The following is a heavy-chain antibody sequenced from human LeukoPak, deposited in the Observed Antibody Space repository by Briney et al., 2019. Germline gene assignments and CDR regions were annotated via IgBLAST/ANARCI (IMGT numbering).Heavy chain of an antibody. Sequence: GESLEISCKGSGYSFTSYWIGWVRQMPGKGLEWMGIIYPGDSDTRYSPSFQGQVTISADKSISTAYLQWSSLKASDTAMYYCARDGAYDSSGNDAFDIWGQGTMVTVSS. V-gene: IGHV5-51*01. CDR1: GYSFTSYW. D-gene: IGHD3-22*01. J-gene: IGHJ3*02. CDR3: ARDGAYDSSGNDAFDI. CDR2: IYPGDSDT.